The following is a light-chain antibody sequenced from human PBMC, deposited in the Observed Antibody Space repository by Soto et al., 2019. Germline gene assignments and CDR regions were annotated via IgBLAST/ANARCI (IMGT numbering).Light chain of an antibody. CDR2: GAS. Sequence: EMMFTQSQATLSFSPGESATLSCRASQSVSSSFLAWDQQYPGQAPRLLIYGASIRSSGIPDRFSGSGSVTDLTITISRLEPEDFAIYLWQLDGSSLWALGQGTKAEIK. CDR3: QLDGSSLWA. J-gene: IGKJ1*01. CDR1: QSVSSSF. V-gene: IGKV3-20*01.